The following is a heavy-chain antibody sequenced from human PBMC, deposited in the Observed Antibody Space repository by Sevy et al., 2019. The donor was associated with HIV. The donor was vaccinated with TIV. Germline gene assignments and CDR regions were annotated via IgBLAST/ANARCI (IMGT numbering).Heavy chain of an antibody. CDR3: AKSEWGNIGFCTRSSCYPFDY. J-gene: IGHJ4*02. D-gene: IGHD2-2*01. CDR1: GFTFTSYA. V-gene: IGHV3-23*01. CDR2: ISGSHGTP. Sequence: GGSLRLSCAASGFTFTSYAMSWVRQAPGKGLEWVSSISGSHGTPYYGDSVKGRFTISRDNSKNTIYLQMSSPRAEDTAVYYCAKSEWGNIGFCTRSSCYPFDYWGQGTLVTVSS.